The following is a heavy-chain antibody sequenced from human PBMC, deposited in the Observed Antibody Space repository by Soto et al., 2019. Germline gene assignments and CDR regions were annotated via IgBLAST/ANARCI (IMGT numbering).Heavy chain of an antibody. CDR3: ATTKGGSRYYVDY. CDR1: GGSISSSSYY. CDR2: IYYSGST. V-gene: IGHV4-39*01. D-gene: IGHD2-15*01. J-gene: IGHJ4*02. Sequence: QLQLQESGPGLVKPSETLSLTCTVSGGSISSSSYYWGWIRQPPGKGLEWIGSIYYSGSTYYNPSLKRRVTISVDTSKNQFSLKLSSVTAADTAGDYCATTKGGSRYYVDYWGQGTLVTVSS.